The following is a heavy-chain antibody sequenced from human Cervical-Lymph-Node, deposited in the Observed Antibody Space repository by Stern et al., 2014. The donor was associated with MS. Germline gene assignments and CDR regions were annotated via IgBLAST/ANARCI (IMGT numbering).Heavy chain of an antibody. CDR3: ARWSVACDY. CDR2: IYPGDSDI. Sequence: EVQLVESGAELKKPGESLKISCKTSGYNFINYWIAWVRQVHGKVLEWIGIIYPGDSDIRYSPSFQGHVTLSVDKSITTAYLQWNSLKASDTAVYYCARWSVACDYWGQGALITVSS. V-gene: IGHV5-51*03. D-gene: IGHD2-21*01. J-gene: IGHJ4*02. CDR1: GYNFINYW.